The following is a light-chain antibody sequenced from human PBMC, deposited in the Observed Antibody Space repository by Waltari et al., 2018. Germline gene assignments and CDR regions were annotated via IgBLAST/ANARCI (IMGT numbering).Light chain of an antibody. CDR2: WAS. Sequence: DIVMTQSPDSLAVSLGERATINCKSSQGVLYSSNNKNYLAWYQQKPGQPPKLLIYWASTRESGVPDRFSGSGSETDFTLTISSLQAEDVAVYYCQQYYSTPLSFVQGTKVEIK. CDR3: QQYYSTPLS. CDR1: QGVLYSSNNKNY. J-gene: IGKJ1*01. V-gene: IGKV4-1*01.